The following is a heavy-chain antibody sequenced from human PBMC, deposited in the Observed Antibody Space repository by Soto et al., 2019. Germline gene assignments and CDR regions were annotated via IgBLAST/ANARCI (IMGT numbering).Heavy chain of an antibody. CDR3: ARDCIAAAGSRYYYYMDV. CDR2: IYYSGST. J-gene: IGHJ6*03. D-gene: IGHD6-13*01. CDR1: GGSISSGGYY. V-gene: IGHV4-31*01. Sequence: SETLSLTCTVSGGSISSGGYYWSWIRQHPGKGLEWIGYIYYSGSTYYNTSLKSQVTISVDTSKNQFSLKLSSVTAADTAVYYCARDCIAAAGSRYYYYMDVWGKGTTVTVSS.